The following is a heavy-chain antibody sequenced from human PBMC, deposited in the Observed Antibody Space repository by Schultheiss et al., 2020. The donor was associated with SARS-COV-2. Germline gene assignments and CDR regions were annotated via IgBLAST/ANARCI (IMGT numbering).Heavy chain of an antibody. Sequence: SVKVSCKASGGTFSSYAISWVRQAPGQGLEWMGGIIPIFGTANYAQKFQGRVTITADKSTSTAYMELRSLRSDDTAVYYCARDQVVPAAIFNYYYGMDVWGQGTTVTVSS. V-gene: IGHV1-69*06. CDR1: GGTFSSYA. D-gene: IGHD2-2*01. CDR2: IIPIFGTA. J-gene: IGHJ6*02. CDR3: ARDQVVPAAIFNYYYGMDV.